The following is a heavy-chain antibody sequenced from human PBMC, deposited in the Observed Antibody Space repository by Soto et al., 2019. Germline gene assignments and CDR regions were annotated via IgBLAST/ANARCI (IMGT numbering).Heavy chain of an antibody. CDR3: ARHYADYVYFDY. D-gene: IGHD4-17*01. CDR1: GGSISSYY. Sequence: PSETLSLTCTVSGGSISSYYWSWVRQPPGKGLEWIGYISYSGVTNYNPSLKSRVTISVDTSRNQFSLKLSSVTAADTAVYYCARHYADYVYFDYWGQGTLVTVS. CDR2: ISYSGVT. J-gene: IGHJ4*02. V-gene: IGHV4-59*08.